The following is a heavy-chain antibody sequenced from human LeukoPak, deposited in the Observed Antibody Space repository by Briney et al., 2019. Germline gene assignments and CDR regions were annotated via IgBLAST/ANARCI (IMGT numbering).Heavy chain of an antibody. CDR1: GFTVTTYG. V-gene: IGHV3-23*01. CDR3: ARPRSHGSGSASEGYFDY. D-gene: IGHD3-10*01. J-gene: IGHJ4*02. Sequence: PGGSLRLSCAASGFTVTTYGMSWVRQAPGKGLEWVSAISGSGGSTYYADSVKGRFTISRDNSKNTLYLQMNSLRAEDTAVYYCARPRSHGSGSASEGYFDYWGQGTLVTVSS. CDR2: ISGSGGST.